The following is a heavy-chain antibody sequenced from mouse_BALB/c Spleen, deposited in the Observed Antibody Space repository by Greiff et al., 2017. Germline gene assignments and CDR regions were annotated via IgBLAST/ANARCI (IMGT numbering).Heavy chain of an antibody. J-gene: IGHJ2*01. CDR3: ARHGAPDYYVDD. Sequence: LQQSGGGLVQPGGSLKLSCAASGFTFSSYTMSWVRQTPEKRLEWVAYISNGGGSTYYPDTVTGRFTISRDNAKNTLYLQMSSLKSEDTAMYYCARHGAPDYYVDDWGQDTTLTVSA. CDR2: ISNGGGST. CDR1: GFTFSSYT. V-gene: IGHV5-12-2*01.